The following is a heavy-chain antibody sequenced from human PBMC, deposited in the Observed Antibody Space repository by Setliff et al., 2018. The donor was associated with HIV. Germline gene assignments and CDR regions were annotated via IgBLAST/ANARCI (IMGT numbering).Heavy chain of an antibody. Sequence: PGGSLRLSCAASGFTVSGYYMAWVRQAPGKGLEWVSTIYSGGDTYHADSVKGRVTLSRDNSKNTLYLQMNSLRPEDTAVYYCARVRLYNNALDYWGQGTLVTVSS. CDR2: IYSGGDT. D-gene: IGHD3-10*01. J-gene: IGHJ4*02. CDR3: ARVRLYNNALDY. CDR1: GFTVSGYY. V-gene: IGHV3-66*02.